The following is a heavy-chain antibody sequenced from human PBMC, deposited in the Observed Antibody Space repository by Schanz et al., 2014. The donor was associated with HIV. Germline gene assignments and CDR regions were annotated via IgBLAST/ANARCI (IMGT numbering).Heavy chain of an antibody. D-gene: IGHD2-21*01. CDR1: GSTFPDLD. J-gene: IGHJ3*01. V-gene: IGHV1-8*01. Sequence: QVQLVQSGAEVKRPGASVTVSCTAAGSTFPDLDINWVRRAAGQGLEWMAWINPKSGNTGYAQRFQGRVTVTMSTSKRTIYMELSGLTSEDTAVYYCTRAGLWYNAGDFYGSAFDVWGPGTAVTVSS. CDR3: TRAGLWYNAGDFYGSAFDV. CDR2: INPKSGNT.